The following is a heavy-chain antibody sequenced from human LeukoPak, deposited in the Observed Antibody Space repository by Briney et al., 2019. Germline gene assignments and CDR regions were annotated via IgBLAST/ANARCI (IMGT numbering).Heavy chain of an antibody. CDR3: AADYGGNSYYYYGMDV. V-gene: IGHV1-58*02. CDR1: GFTFTSSA. CDR2: IVVGSGNT. D-gene: IGHD4-23*01. J-gene: IGHJ6*02. Sequence: GASVKVSCKASGFTFTSSAMQWVRQARGQRLEWIGWIVVGSGNTNYAQKFQERVTITRDMSTSTAYMELSSLRSEDTAVYYCAADYGGNSYYYYGMDVWGQGTTVTVSS.